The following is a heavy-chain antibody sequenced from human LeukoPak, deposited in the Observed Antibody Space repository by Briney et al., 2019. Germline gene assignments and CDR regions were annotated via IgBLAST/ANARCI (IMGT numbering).Heavy chain of an antibody. CDR1: GGTFSSYA. J-gene: IGHJ4*02. D-gene: IGHD5-24*01. V-gene: IGHV1-69*04. Sequence: SVKVSCKASGGTFSSYAISWVRQAPGQGLEWMGRIIPILGIANYAQKFQGRVTITADKSTSTAYMELSSLRSEDTAVYYCARGSRWLQLDFDYWGQGTLVTVSS. CDR2: IIPILGIA. CDR3: ARGSRWLQLDFDY.